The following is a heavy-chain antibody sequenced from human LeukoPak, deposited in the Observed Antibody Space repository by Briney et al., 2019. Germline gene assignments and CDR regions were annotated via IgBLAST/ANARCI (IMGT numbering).Heavy chain of an antibody. J-gene: IGHJ4*02. V-gene: IGHV4-34*01. CDR1: GGSFSGYY. D-gene: IGHD2/OR15-2a*01. CDR2: INHSGST. Sequence: SETLSPTCAVYGGSFSGYYWTWIRQPPGKGLEWLGEINHSGSTTYNPSLKSRVSISVVTSKNQFSLRLNSVTAADTAVYFCAKQSSPFYFVDYWGQGIPVTVSS. CDR3: AKQSSPFYFVDY.